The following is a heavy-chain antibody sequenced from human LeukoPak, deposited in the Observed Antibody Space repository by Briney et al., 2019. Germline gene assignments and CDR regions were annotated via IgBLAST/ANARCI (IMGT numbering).Heavy chain of an antibody. D-gene: IGHD2-2*01. V-gene: IGHV4-59*01. CDR3: ARKVDDAFDI. Sequence: SETLSLTCTVSGVSISSYYWSWIRQPPGKGLEWIGYIYYSGSTNYNPSLKSRVTISVDTSKNQFSLKLSSVTAADTAVYYCARKVDDAFDIWGQGTMVTVSS. CDR2: IYYSGST. J-gene: IGHJ3*02. CDR1: GVSISSYY.